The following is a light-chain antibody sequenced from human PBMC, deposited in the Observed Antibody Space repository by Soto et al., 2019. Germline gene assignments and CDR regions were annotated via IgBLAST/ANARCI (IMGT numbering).Light chain of an antibody. CDR3: QLYGISPH. V-gene: IGKV3-15*01. Sequence: ERVMTQSPATLSVSPGESATLSCRASQSVSSNLAWYHKKPGQAPRLLIYGASIRATGIPARFSGSGSGTDFTLTISSLEPEDFAVYYCQLYGISPHFGQGTRLEIK. CDR1: QSVSSN. J-gene: IGKJ5*01. CDR2: GAS.